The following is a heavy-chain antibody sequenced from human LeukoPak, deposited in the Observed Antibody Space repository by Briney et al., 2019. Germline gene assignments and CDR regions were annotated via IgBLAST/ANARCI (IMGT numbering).Heavy chain of an antibody. CDR2: TYYSGST. CDR3: ARARSITIFGVVIPRGDYMDV. Sequence: SETLSLTCTVSGGSISSYYWSWIRQPPGKGLEWIGYTYYSGSTNYNPSLKSRVTISVDTSKNQFSLKLSSVPAADTAVYYCARARSITIFGVVIPRGDYMDVWGKGTTVTVSS. CDR1: GGSISSYY. J-gene: IGHJ6*03. V-gene: IGHV4-59*01. D-gene: IGHD3-3*01.